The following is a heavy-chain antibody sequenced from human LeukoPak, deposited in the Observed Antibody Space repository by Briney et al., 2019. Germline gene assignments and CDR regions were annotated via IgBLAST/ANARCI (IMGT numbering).Heavy chain of an antibody. Sequence: GGSLRLSCAASGFTFSSYAMHWVRQAPGKGLEWVAVISYDGSNKYYADSVKGRFTISRDNSKNTLYLQMNSLRADDTAVYYWARGTERSRARWENLGFDPWGQGTLVTVSS. J-gene: IGHJ5*02. CDR1: GFTFSSYA. CDR2: ISYDGSNK. CDR3: ARGTERSRARWENLGFDP. V-gene: IGHV3-30*04. D-gene: IGHD1-1*01.